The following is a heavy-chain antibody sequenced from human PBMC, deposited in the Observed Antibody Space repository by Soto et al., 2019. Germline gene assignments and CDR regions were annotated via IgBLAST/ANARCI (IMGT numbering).Heavy chain of an antibody. CDR1: GFTFSSYA. CDR2: ISGSGGST. CDR3: AKDGSSSVLMVYASWGFDY. J-gene: IGHJ4*02. V-gene: IGHV3-23*01. Sequence: GGSLRLSCAASGFTFSSYAMSWVRQAPGKGLEWVSAISGSGGSTYYADSVKGRFTISRNNSKNTLYLQMNSLRAEDTAVYYCAKDGSSSVLMVYASWGFDYWGQGTLVTVSS. D-gene: IGHD2-8*01.